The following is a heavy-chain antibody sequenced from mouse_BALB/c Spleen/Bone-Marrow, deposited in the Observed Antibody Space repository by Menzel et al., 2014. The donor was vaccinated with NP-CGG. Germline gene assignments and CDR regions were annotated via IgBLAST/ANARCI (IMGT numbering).Heavy chain of an antibody. CDR3: ARGGNWDDFDV. CDR2: ISSGSTAI. CDR1: GFTFSSFG. V-gene: IGHV5-17*02. Sequence: VQLQQPGGGLLQSGGSRQLSCAASGFTFSSFGMHWVRQAPEKGLEWVAYISSGSTAICYADTVKGRFTISRDNPKNTLFLQMTSLRSEDTAMYYCARGGNWDDFDVWSAGPTITISS. D-gene: IGHD4-1*01. J-gene: IGHJ1*01.